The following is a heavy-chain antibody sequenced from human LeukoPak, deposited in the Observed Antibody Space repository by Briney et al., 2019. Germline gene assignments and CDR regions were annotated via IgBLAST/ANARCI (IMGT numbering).Heavy chain of an antibody. CDR3: ARAYYVDYYFDY. Sequence: SETLSLTCTVSGGSISSGGYYWSWIRQHPGKGLEWIGYIYYSGNTYYNPSLKSRVTISVDTSKNQFSLELSSVTAADTAVFYCARAYYVDYYFDYWGQGTLVTVSS. J-gene: IGHJ4*02. CDR2: IYYSGNT. D-gene: IGHD4-17*01. V-gene: IGHV4-31*03. CDR1: GGSISSGGYY.